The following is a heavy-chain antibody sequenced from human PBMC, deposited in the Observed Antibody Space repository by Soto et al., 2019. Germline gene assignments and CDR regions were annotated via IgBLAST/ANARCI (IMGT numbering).Heavy chain of an antibody. Sequence: ASVTVSCKASGYTFTSYYMHWVRQAPGQGLEWMGIINPSGGSTSYAQKFQGRVTMTRDTSTSTVYMELSSLRSEDTAVYYCARDRGLTGDRSWYYFDYWGQGTLVTVSS. J-gene: IGHJ4*02. D-gene: IGHD7-27*01. CDR3: ARDRGLTGDRSWYYFDY. CDR1: GYTFTSYY. V-gene: IGHV1-46*01. CDR2: INPSGGST.